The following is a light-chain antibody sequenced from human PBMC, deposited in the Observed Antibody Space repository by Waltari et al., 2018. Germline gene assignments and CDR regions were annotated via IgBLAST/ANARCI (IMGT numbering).Light chain of an antibody. J-gene: IGKJ4*01. CDR2: EAS. V-gene: IGKV3-11*01. Sequence: VLTQSPATLSLSPGDRATLSCRASQYIGDYLAWYQQKPGQAPRLLMSEASNRATGAPDRFSASASGTDFTLTVSRLEPEDFAVYYCQNRRNWPLLAFGGGTKVEIK. CDR1: QYIGDY. CDR3: QNRRNWPLLA.